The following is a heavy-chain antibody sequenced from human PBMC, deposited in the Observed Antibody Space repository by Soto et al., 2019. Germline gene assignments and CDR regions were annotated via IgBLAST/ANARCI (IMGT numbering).Heavy chain of an antibody. D-gene: IGHD3-22*01. CDR3: AKDKTHGGYSAYYFDY. CDR2: ISWDGGST. Sequence: EVQLVESGGVVVQPGGSLRLSCAASGFTFDDYTMHWVRQAPGKGLEWVSLISWDGGSTYYADSVKGRFTISRDNSKNSLYLQMNSLRTEDTALYYCAKDKTHGGYSAYYFDYWGQGTLVTVSS. V-gene: IGHV3-43*01. CDR1: GFTFDDYT. J-gene: IGHJ4*02.